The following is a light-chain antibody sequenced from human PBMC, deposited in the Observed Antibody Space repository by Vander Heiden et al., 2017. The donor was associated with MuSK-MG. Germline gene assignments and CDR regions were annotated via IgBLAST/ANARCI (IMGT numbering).Light chain of an antibody. V-gene: IGLV2-14*03. J-gene: IGLJ2*01. CDR3: SSYTTRTTVV. Sequence: QSALTQPASVSGSPGQSITISCTGTSYDIGAYNFVSWYQQNPGKAPKLMMYDVTSRPSGVSNRFSGSKSDNTASLTISGLQVEDEAEYYCSSYTTRTTVVFGGGTKLTVL. CDR1: SYDIGAYNF. CDR2: DVT.